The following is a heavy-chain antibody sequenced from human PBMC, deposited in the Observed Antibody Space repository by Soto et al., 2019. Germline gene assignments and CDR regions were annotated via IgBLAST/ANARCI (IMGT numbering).Heavy chain of an antibody. D-gene: IGHD2-2*01. CDR1: GYTFTNNY. J-gene: IGHJ4*02. Sequence: ASVKVSCKASGYTFTNNYVVWVRQAPGQGLEWMGIINPSGGTANYAQKFQGRVTITADESTSTAYMELSSLRSEDTAVYYCAKRKFCPSTTCFDYWGQGTPVTVSS. CDR3: AKRKFCPSTTCFDY. V-gene: IGHV1-46*01. CDR2: INPSGGTA.